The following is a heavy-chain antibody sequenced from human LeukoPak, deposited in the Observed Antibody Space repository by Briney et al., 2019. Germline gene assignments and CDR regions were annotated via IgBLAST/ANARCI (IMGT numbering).Heavy chain of an antibody. V-gene: IGHV4-59*12. CDR1: GGSISSYY. Sequence: SETLSLTCTVSGGSISSYYWSWIRQPPGKGLEWIGYIYYSGSTNYNPSLKSRVTISVDTSKNQFSLKLSSVTAADTAVYYCARGSTVTSRYFDYWGQGTLVTVSS. J-gene: IGHJ4*02. CDR2: IYYSGST. CDR3: ARGSTVTSRYFDY. D-gene: IGHD4-17*01.